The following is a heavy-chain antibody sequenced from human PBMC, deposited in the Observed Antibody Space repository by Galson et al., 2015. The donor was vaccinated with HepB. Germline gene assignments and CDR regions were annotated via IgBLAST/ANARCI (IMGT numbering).Heavy chain of an antibody. CDR3: ARALAAQTYYYYYGMDV. Sequence: SVKVSCKASGYTFTSYAMHRVRQAPGQRLEWMGWINAGNGNTKYSQKFQGRVTITRDTSASTAYMELSSLRSEDTAVYYCARALAAQTYYYYYGMDVWGQGSTVTVSS. CDR2: INAGNGNT. J-gene: IGHJ6*02. D-gene: IGHD3-16*01. V-gene: IGHV1-3*01. CDR1: GYTFTSYA.